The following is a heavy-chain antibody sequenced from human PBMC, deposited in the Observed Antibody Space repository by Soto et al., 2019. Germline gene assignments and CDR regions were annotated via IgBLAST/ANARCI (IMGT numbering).Heavy chain of an antibody. Sequence: PGGSLRLSCAASGFTFSSYAMSWVRQAPGKGLEWVSDISVSGTTYHADSVKGRFTISRDNSKNTLYLQMNSLRAEDTAIYYCAKGEYGVPFGYWGQGTLVTVSS. CDR2: ISVSGTT. CDR3: AKGEYGVPFGY. D-gene: IGHD2-8*01. V-gene: IGHV3-23*01. CDR1: GFTFSSYA. J-gene: IGHJ4*02.